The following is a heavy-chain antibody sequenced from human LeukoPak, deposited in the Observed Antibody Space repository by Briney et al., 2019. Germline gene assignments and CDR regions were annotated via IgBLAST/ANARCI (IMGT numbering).Heavy chain of an antibody. CDR1: GYTFTSYY. Sequence: ASVKVSCKASGYTFTSYYMHWVRQAPGQGLEWMGIINPRGGSTSYALKFQGRVTMTRDMSTSTVYMELSSLRSEDTAVYCCARDAGGPYINSSEWFDPWGQGTLVTVSS. CDR3: ARDAGGPYINSSEWFDP. V-gene: IGHV1-46*01. D-gene: IGHD6-6*01. J-gene: IGHJ5*02. CDR2: INPRGGST.